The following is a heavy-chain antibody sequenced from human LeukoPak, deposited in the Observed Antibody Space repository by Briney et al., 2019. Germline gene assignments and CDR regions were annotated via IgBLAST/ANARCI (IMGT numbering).Heavy chain of an antibody. D-gene: IGHD6-13*01. V-gene: IGHV1-8*03. CDR2: MNPNSGNT. CDR1: GYTFTSYD. CDR3: ARGQAAAADFDY. Sequence: ASVKVSCKASGYTFTSYDINWAQQATGQGLEWMGWMNPNSGNTGYAQKFQGRVTITRNTSMSTAYMELSSLRSEDTAVYYCARGQAAAADFDYWGQGTLVTVSS. J-gene: IGHJ4*02.